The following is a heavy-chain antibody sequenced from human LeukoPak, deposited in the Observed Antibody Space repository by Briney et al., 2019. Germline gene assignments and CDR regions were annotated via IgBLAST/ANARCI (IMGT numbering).Heavy chain of an antibody. CDR1: GFTFEDHT. V-gene: IGHV3-43*01. CDR2: INWKGDIT. J-gene: IGHJ4*02. D-gene: IGHD1-26*01. Sequence: GGSLRLSCEASGFTFEDHTMPWVRQAPGKGLEWVALINWKGDITSYVDSVKGRFTISRDNSKNSLYLQLNSLRIEDTAFYYCAGRPPATETLDYWGQGTLVTVSS. CDR3: AGRPPATETLDY.